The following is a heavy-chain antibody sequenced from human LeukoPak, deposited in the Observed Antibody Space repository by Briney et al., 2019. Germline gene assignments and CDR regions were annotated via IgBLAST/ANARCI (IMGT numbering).Heavy chain of an antibody. CDR1: GFTFSSYS. D-gene: IGHD3-10*01. Sequence: GGSLRLSCAASGFTFSSYSMNWVRQAPGKGLEWVSYISSSSSTIYYADSVKGRFTISRDNAKNSLYLQMNSLRAEDTAVYYCARDTYMVRDDYWGQGTLVTVSS. V-gene: IGHV3-48*04. CDR2: ISSSSSTI. J-gene: IGHJ4*02. CDR3: ARDTYMVRDDY.